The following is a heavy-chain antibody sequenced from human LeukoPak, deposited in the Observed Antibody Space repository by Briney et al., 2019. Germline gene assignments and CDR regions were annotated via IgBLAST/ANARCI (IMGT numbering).Heavy chain of an antibody. V-gene: IGHV3-15*01. CDR1: GFTFSSYW. J-gene: IGHJ3*02. CDR3: TTDAPNFSYYYDSSARGTFDI. CDR2: FKSKTDGETT. Sequence: GGSLLLSCAASGFTFSSYWLSWVLPAPGKGLEWVVRFKSKTDGETTDYAAPVKGRFTISRDDSKDKLYLQMNSLKTEDTAVYYCTTDAPNFSYYYDSSARGTFDIWGQGTMVTVSS. D-gene: IGHD3-22*01.